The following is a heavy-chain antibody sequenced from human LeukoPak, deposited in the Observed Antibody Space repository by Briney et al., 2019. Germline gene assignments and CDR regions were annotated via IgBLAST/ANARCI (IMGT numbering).Heavy chain of an antibody. Sequence: ASVKVSCKASRYTFTGYYMHWVRQAPGQGLEWMGWINPNSGGTNYAQKFQGRVTMTRDTSISTAYMELSRLRSDDTAVYYCARSCSSTSCPFDYWGQGTLVTVSS. V-gene: IGHV1-2*02. CDR1: RYTFTGYY. CDR3: ARSCSSTSCPFDY. D-gene: IGHD2-2*01. J-gene: IGHJ4*02. CDR2: INPNSGGT.